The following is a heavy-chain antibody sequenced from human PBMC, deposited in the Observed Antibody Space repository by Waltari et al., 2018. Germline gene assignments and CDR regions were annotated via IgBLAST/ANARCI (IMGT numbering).Heavy chain of an antibody. Sequence: QVQLQESGPGLVKPSQTLSITCTVSGGSISSGSYYWSWIRQPAGKGLEWIGRIYTSGSTNYNPSLKSRVTISVDTSKNQFSLKLSSVTAADTAVYYCARGIDSSSWYAGYYYYYMDVWGKGTTVTVSS. CDR3: ARGIDSSSWYAGYYYYYMDV. D-gene: IGHD6-13*01. CDR1: GGSISSGSYY. J-gene: IGHJ6*03. V-gene: IGHV4-61*02. CDR2: IYTSGST.